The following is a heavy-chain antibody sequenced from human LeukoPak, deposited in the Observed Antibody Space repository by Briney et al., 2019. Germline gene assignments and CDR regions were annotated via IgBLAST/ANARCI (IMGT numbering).Heavy chain of an antibody. J-gene: IGHJ4*02. D-gene: IGHD6-13*01. V-gene: IGHV1-2*02. CDR1: GYTFTGYF. Sequence: ASVKVSCKASGYTFTGYFVHWVRQAPGQGLQWMGWINPNTGGTNYAQKLQGRVTMTTDTSTSTAYMELRSLRSDDTAVYYCARDRSNRVAAAAYWGQGTLVTVSS. CDR2: INPNTGGT. CDR3: ARDRSNRVAAAAY.